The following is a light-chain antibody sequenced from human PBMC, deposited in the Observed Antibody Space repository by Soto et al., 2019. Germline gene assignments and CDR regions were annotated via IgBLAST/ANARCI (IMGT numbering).Light chain of an antibody. V-gene: IGKV1-5*03. CDR1: QGVSSW. J-gene: IGKJ1*01. CDR2: KTS. CDR3: QQYNTYPWT. Sequence: DVQMTQSPPTPPASVGDRITITCRASQGVSSWLAWYQLKPGKAPKLLIYKTSTLQSGVPSRFSGSGSGTEFTLTISSLQSDDFATYYCQQYNTYPWTLGQGTKVDIK.